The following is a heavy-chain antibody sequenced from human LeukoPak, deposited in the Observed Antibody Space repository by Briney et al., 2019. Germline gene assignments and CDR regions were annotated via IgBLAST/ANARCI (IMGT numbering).Heavy chain of an antibody. D-gene: IGHD2-15*01. CDR2: IRQDGSEE. CDR1: GITFSSLW. Sequence: GGSLRLSCAASGITFSSLWMSWFRQAPGKGLEWVADIRQDGSEEHYVASVKGRFTISRDSTSLFLQMNTLRAEDTAVYYCAGGQGWHFDLWGRGTLITVSS. V-gene: IGHV3-7*01. J-gene: IGHJ2*01. CDR3: AGGQGWHFDL.